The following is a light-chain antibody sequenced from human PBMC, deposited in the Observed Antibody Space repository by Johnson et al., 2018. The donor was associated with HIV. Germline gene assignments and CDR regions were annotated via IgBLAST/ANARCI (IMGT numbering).Light chain of an antibody. Sequence: QSVLTQPPSVSAAPGQKVTISCSGSNSNIGNNYVSWYQQLPGTAPKLLIYDNNKRPSGIPDRFSGSKSGTSATLGIAGLQTGDEADYFCGTWDNSLNVYVFGTATKVTVL. CDR3: GTWDNSLNVYV. CDR1: NSNIGNNY. J-gene: IGLJ1*01. CDR2: DNN. V-gene: IGLV1-51*01.